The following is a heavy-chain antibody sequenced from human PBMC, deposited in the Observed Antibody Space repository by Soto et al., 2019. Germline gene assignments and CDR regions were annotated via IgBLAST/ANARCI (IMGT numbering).Heavy chain of an antibody. Sequence: SVKVSCKASGGTFSSYAISWVRQAPGQGLEWMGGTIPIFGTANYAQKFQGRVTITADKSTSTAYMELSSLRSEDTAVYYCASGSVPGSAFDYWGQGTLVTVSS. D-gene: IGHD2-2*01. CDR3: ASGSVPGSAFDY. V-gene: IGHV1-69*06. CDR1: GGTFSSYA. J-gene: IGHJ4*02. CDR2: TIPIFGTA.